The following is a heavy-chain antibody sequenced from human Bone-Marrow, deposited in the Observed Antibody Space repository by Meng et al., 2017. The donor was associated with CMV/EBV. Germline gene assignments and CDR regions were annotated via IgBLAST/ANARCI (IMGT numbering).Heavy chain of an antibody. Sequence: GESLKISCAASGFTFSSYWMSWVRQAPGKGLEWVANIKQDGSEKYYVHSVKGRFTISRDNAKNPLYLQMKRLRAEHTAVYYCARERVRITMFGVVIVDVTHDAFDIWGQGTMVTVSS. V-gene: IGHV3-7*01. D-gene: IGHD3-3*01. CDR1: GFTFSSYW. CDR2: IKQDGSEK. J-gene: IGHJ3*02. CDR3: ARERVRITMFGVVIVDVTHDAFDI.